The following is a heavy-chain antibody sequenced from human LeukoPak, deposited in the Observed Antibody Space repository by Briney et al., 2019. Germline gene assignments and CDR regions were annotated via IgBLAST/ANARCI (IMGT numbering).Heavy chain of an antibody. V-gene: IGHV4-59*01. Sequence: SETLSLTCTVSGGSISDYYWSWIRQPPGKGLEWIGYIYYSGSTNYNPSLKSRVTISLGTSKNQFSLKLSSVTAADTAVYYCARGIVVVTASYFDYWGQGTLVTVSS. D-gene: IGHD2-15*01. CDR1: GGSISDYY. CDR2: IYYSGST. J-gene: IGHJ4*02. CDR3: ARGIVVVTASYFDY.